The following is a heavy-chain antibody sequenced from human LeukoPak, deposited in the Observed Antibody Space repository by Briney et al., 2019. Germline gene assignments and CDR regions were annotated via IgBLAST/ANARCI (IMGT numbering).Heavy chain of an antibody. Sequence: ASVKVSCKASGYTFTSYGISWARQAPGQGLEWMGWISAYNGNTNYAQKLQGRVTMTTDTSTSTAYMELRSLRSDDTAVYYCARSKVRGVIMRRGVWFDPWGQGTLVTVSS. CDR1: GYTFTSYG. J-gene: IGHJ5*02. D-gene: IGHD3-10*01. V-gene: IGHV1-18*01. CDR3: ARSKVRGVIMRRGVWFDP. CDR2: ISAYNGNT.